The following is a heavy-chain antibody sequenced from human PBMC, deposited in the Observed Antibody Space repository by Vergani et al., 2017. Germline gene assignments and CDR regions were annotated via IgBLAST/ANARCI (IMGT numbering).Heavy chain of an antibody. CDR3: AREDCSSTSCHYYFDY. CDR1: GYTFTSYD. J-gene: IGHJ4*02. V-gene: IGHV1-8*03. Sequence: QVQLVQSGAEVKKPGASVKVSCKASGYTFTSYDINWVRQDTGQGLEWMGWMNPNSGNTGYAQKFQGRVTITRNTSISTAYMELSSLRSEDTAVYYCAREDCSSTSCHYYFDYWGQGTLVTVSS. CDR2: MNPNSGNT. D-gene: IGHD2-2*01.